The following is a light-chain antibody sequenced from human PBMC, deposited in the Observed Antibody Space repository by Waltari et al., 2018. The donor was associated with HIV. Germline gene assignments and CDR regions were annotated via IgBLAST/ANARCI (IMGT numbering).Light chain of an antibody. V-gene: IGLV2-8*01. Sequence: QSALTQPPSASGSLGQSVTLSCTGSCSDIGAYDSVSWFQQHPNNAPKLLLYEVSKRPSGVPDRFSGSRSGETAFLSVSGLQPDDTAAYFCSSYGDNIRVLFGGGTNLTVL. J-gene: IGLJ2*01. CDR2: EVS. CDR1: CSDIGAYDS. CDR3: SSYGDNIRVL.